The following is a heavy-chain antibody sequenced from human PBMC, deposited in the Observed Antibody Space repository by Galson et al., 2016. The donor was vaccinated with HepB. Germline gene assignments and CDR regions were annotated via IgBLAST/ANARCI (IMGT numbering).Heavy chain of an antibody. CDR2: IYSGGST. D-gene: IGHD6-13*01. V-gene: IGHV3-53*01. Sequence: SLRLSCAASGFTFSGYTMNWVRQAPGKGLEWVSAIYSGGSTYYADAVKGHFTVSRDNPKNTVYLQMNSLRAEDTAVYYCAREAIAAAGTHDAFDIWGQGTMVTVCS. J-gene: IGHJ3*02. CDR3: AREAIAAAGTHDAFDI. CDR1: GFTFSGYT.